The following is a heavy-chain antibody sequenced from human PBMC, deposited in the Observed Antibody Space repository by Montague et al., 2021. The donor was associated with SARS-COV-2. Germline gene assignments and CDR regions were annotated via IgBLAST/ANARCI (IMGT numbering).Heavy chain of an antibody. Sequence: SETLSLTCTVSGGSIRNYYWSWIRHPAGKGLEWIGRIYSSGSINYNPSLKTRITLSVDTSKNQLSLRLNSVTAADTAVYYCARNPGEYYGMDVWGQGTTVTVSS. V-gene: IGHV4-4*07. CDR1: GGSIRNYY. CDR2: IYSSGSI. CDR3: ARNPGEYYGMDV. J-gene: IGHJ6*02. D-gene: IGHD3-16*01.